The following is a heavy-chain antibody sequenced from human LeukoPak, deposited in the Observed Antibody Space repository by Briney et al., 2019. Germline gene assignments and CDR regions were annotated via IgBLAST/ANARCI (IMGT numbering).Heavy chain of an antibody. CDR2: ISDSGSRI. D-gene: IGHD2-21*02. V-gene: IGHV3-48*03. J-gene: IGHJ4*02. CDR3: ARERTACGGDCLDY. CDR1: GFTFSSYE. Sequence: GGSLRLSCAVSGFTFSSYEMNWVRQAPGKGLEWVSYISDSGSRIYYADSVKGRFTISRDNAKNSLYLQMNSLRAEDTAVYFCARERTACGGDCLDYWGQGTLVTVSS.